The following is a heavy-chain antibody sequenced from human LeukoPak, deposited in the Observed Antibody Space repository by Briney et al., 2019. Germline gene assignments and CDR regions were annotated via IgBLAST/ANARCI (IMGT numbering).Heavy chain of an antibody. CDR2: IHTSGST. CDR1: GGSISSYY. CDR3: ARPGQSSWWVYFNY. J-gene: IGHJ4*02. Sequence: SETLSLTCTVSGGSISSYYWSWIRQPPGKGLEWIGNIHTSGSTDYNPSLKSRVSMSIDTSKNQFSLRLSSVTAADTAVYYCARPGQSSWWVYFNYWGQGIPVTVSS. D-gene: IGHD2-8*01. V-gene: IGHV4-4*09.